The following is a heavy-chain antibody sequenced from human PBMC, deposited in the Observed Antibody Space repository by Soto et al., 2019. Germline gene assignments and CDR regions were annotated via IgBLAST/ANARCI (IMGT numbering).Heavy chain of an antibody. D-gene: IGHD3-22*01. V-gene: IGHV3-7*03. Sequence: GGSLRLSCAASGLSFSGYWMSWVRQAPGKGLEWVANIKQDVSEEYYVDSVKGRFTISRDNAKNSLYLQMNSLRADDTAVYYCARDPNYYDSSGYWTAQHYFDYWGQGTL. CDR1: GLSFSGYW. J-gene: IGHJ4*02. CDR3: ARDPNYYDSSGYWTAQHYFDY. CDR2: IKQDVSEE.